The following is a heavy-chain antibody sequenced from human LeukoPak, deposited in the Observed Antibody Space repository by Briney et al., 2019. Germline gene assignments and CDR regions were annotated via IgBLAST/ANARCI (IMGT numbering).Heavy chain of an antibody. V-gene: IGHV3-21*01. CDR3: ARGSSSNDY. Sequence: GGSLRLSCVVSGFSISDKYMNWVRQAPGKGLEWVSSISSSSSYIYYADSVKGRFTISRDNAKNSLYLQMNSLRAEDTAVYYCARGSSSNDYWGQGTLVTVSS. CDR2: ISSSSSYI. CDR1: GFSISDKY. J-gene: IGHJ4*02. D-gene: IGHD6-13*01.